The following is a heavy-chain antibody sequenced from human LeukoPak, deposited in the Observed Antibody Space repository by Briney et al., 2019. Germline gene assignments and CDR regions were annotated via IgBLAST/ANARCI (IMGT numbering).Heavy chain of an antibody. Sequence: GGSLRLSCAASGFTFSSYEMNWVRQAPGKGLEWVGRIKSKTDGGTTDYAAPVKGRFTISRDDSKNTLYLQMNSLKTEDTAVYYCTTDRSITIFGVVIIPVSGDWGQGTLVTVSS. CDR3: TTDRSITIFGVVIIPVSGD. J-gene: IGHJ4*02. CDR2: IKSKTDGGTT. CDR1: GFTFSSYE. V-gene: IGHV3-15*01. D-gene: IGHD3-3*01.